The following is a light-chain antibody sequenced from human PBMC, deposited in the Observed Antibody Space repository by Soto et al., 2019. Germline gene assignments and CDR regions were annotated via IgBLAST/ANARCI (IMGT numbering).Light chain of an antibody. CDR2: GAS. Sequence: EIVMTQSPATLYVSPGERATLSCRASQSVSSNLAWYQQKPGQAPRLLIYGASTRATGIPARFSGSGSGTEFTLTISSLQSEDFAVYYCQQYNNWPPLTFGQGTKVEL. CDR3: QQYNNWPPLT. J-gene: IGKJ1*01. V-gene: IGKV3-15*01. CDR1: QSVSSN.